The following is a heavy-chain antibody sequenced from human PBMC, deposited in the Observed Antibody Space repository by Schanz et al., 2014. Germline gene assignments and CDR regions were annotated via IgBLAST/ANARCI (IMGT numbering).Heavy chain of an antibody. CDR1: GFTFSSYS. Sequence: EVQLVESGGGLVQPGGSLRLSCAASGFTFSSYSMNWVRQAPGKGLEWVSYISSASSTINYADSVKGRFTISRDNAKNSLFLQMNSLRAEDTAVYYCAKGPYYYYYMDVWGNGTTVTVSS. J-gene: IGHJ6*03. CDR3: AKGPYYYYYMDV. CDR2: ISSASSTI. V-gene: IGHV3-48*01.